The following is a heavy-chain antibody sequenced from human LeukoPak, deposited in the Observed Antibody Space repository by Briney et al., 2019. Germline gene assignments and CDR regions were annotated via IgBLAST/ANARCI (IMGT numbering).Heavy chain of an antibody. CDR2: ISRTGNSI. V-gene: IGHV3-48*03. D-gene: IGHD6-13*01. J-gene: IGHJ4*02. CDR3: ARGPYSSNWYVDY. CDR1: GFTLTSYK. Sequence: GGSLRLSCAASGFTLTSYKMNWVRLAPGKGLEWISYISRTGNSIYYADSVKGRFTVSRDSAKNSLYLQMNSLRAEDTAVYYCARGPYSSNWYVDYWGQGTLVTVAS.